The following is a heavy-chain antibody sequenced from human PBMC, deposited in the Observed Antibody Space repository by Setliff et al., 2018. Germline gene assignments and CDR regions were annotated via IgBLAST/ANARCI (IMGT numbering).Heavy chain of an antibody. J-gene: IGHJ5*01. V-gene: IGHV3-23*01. D-gene: IGHD4-17*01. CDR3: AKDPNGDYIGAFDS. Sequence: PGGSLRLSCAASGFTFNNYFMIWVRQAPGKGLEWVSSISNSGGDITKYGDSVRCRFTISRDNSKNTVYLQMNSLRAEDTAKYYCAKDPNGDYIGAFDSWGRGTLVTVSS. CDR1: GFTFNNYF. CDR2: ISNSGGDIT.